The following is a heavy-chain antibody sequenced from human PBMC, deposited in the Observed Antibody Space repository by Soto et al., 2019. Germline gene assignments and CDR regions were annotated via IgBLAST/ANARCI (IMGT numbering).Heavy chain of an antibody. CDR1: GFTFSSYG. V-gene: IGHV3-30*03. D-gene: IGHD5-18*01. Sequence: QVQLVESGGGVVQPGRSLRLSCAASGFTFSSYGMHWVRQAPGKGLEWVAVISYDGSNKYYADSVKGRFTISRDNSKNTLYLKMNSLRAEDTAVYYCARSGYSYGYGWFDPWGQGTLVTVSS. CDR2: ISYDGSNK. CDR3: ARSGYSYGYGWFDP. J-gene: IGHJ5*02.